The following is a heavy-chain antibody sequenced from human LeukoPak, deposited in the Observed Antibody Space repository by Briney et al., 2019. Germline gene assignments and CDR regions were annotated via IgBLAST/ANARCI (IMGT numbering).Heavy chain of an antibody. D-gene: IGHD3-16*02. J-gene: IGHJ4*02. CDR3: ARGLDYDYVWGSYRYTSFDY. Sequence: SETLSLTCTVSGGSINNYYWSWIRQPPGKGLEWIGYINYSGSTSYNPSLRSRVTMSVDTSKNQFSLKLSSVTAADTAVYYCARGLDYDYVWGSYRYTSFDYWGQGTLVTVSS. CDR2: INYSGST. CDR1: GGSINNYY. V-gene: IGHV4-59*12.